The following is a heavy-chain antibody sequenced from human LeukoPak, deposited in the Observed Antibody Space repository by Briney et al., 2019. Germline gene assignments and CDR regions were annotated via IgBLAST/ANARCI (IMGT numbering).Heavy chain of an antibody. CDR2: IKEDGTET. Sequence: GGSLRLSCAASGFMFSSNWMSWVRLAPGKGLEWVANIKEDGTETYYADSVKGRFTVSRDNAKNTLYLQMNSLRAEDTAVYYCARDSSSVPEYWGQGTPVTVSS. CDR3: ARDSSSVPEY. D-gene: IGHD2-2*01. CDR1: GFMFSSNW. V-gene: IGHV3-7*01. J-gene: IGHJ4*02.